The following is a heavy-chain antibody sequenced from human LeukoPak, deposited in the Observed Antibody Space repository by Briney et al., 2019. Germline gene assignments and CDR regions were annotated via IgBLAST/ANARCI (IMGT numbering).Heavy chain of an antibody. J-gene: IGHJ3*02. CDR1: GYTFTSYG. Sequence: ASVKDSCKASGYTFTSYGISWVRQAPGQGLEWMGWISSYNGKTNYAQKLQGRVTMSTDTSTGIAYMELRSLRSDDTSVYYCARRVAVARRDAFDIWGQGTMVTVSS. V-gene: IGHV1-18*01. CDR3: ARRVAVARRDAFDI. CDR2: ISSYNGKT. D-gene: IGHD6-19*01.